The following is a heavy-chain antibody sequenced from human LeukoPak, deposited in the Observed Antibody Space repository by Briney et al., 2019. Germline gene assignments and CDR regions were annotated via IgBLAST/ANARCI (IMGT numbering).Heavy chain of an antibody. CDR2: ISSSGSTI. V-gene: IGHV3-48*03. CDR3: ARKGDPAMARDDAFDI. D-gene: IGHD5-18*01. J-gene: IGHJ3*02. CDR1: GFTFSSYE. Sequence: PGGSLRLSCAASGFTFSSYEMNWVRQAPGKGLEWVSYISSSGSTIYYADSVKGRFTISRDNAKNSLYLQMNSLRAEDTAVYYCARKGDPAMARDDAFDIWGRGTMVTVSS.